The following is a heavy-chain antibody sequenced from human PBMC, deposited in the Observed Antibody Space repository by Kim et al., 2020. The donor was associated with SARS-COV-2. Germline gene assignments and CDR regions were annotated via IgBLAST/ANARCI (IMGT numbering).Heavy chain of an antibody. CDR1: GFTFSDYY. CDR2: ISSSSSYT. Sequence: GGSLRLSCAASGFTFSDYYMSWIRQAPGKGLEWVSYISSSSSYTNYADSVKGRFTISRDNAKNSLYLQMNSLRAEDTAVYYCARDNLYCSSTSCQYYYYGMDVCGQGTTVTVSS. J-gene: IGHJ6*02. CDR3: ARDNLYCSSTSCQYYYYGMDV. D-gene: IGHD2-2*01. V-gene: IGHV3-11*05.